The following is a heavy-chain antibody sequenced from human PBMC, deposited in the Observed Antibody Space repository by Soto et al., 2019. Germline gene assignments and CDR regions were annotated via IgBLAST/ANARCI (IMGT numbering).Heavy chain of an antibody. CDR3: ASGGRGVRSWFDP. V-gene: IGHV4-31*03. Sequence: QVQLQESGPGLVKPSQTLSLTCTVSGGSISSGGYYWSWIRQHPGKGLEWIGYIYYSGSTYYNPSLQSRVTISVDPSKDQFSLKLSSVTAADTAVYYCASGGRGVRSWFDPWGQGTLVTVSS. D-gene: IGHD3-16*01. J-gene: IGHJ5*02. CDR2: IYYSGST. CDR1: GGSISSGGYY.